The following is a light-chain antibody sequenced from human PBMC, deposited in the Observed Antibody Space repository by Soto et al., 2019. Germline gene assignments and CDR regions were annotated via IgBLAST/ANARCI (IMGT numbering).Light chain of an antibody. CDR1: QAVSNNF. Sequence: EIVLTQSPGTLSMSPGERATLSCRASQAVSNNFLAWYQHKPGQAPRLLIYGASSRATGIPDRFSGSGSGTDFTLTISRLEPEDFAVYYCQQGGGSLWTFGQGTKVEIK. J-gene: IGKJ1*01. CDR3: QQGGGSLWT. CDR2: GAS. V-gene: IGKV3-20*01.